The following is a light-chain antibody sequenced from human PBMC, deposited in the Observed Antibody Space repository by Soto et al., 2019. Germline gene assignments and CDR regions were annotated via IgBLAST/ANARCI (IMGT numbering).Light chain of an antibody. V-gene: IGKV1-5*01. J-gene: IGKJ4*01. CDR2: DAY. CDR3: QQYNSYPLT. CDR1: QPISKW. Sequence: DIQMTQSPSTLAASVGDRVTITCWASQPISKWLAWYQQKPGKAPKVLIWDAYTLQRGVPSRFSGSGSGTEFTLTISSLQPDDFATYYCQQYNSYPLTFGGGTKVDIK.